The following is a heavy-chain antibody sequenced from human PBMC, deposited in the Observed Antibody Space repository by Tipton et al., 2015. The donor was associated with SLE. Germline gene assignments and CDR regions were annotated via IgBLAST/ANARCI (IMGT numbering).Heavy chain of an antibody. CDR2: IKQDGSEK. CDR3: ARDLLLFYYYMDV. Sequence: SLRLSCAASGFTFSSYWMSWVRQAPGKGLEWVANIKQDGSEKYYVDSVKGRFTISRDNAKNSLYLQMNSLRAEDTAVYYCARDLLLFYYYMDVWGKGTTVTVSS. J-gene: IGHJ6*03. D-gene: IGHD2-2*01. CDR1: GFTFSSYW. V-gene: IGHV3-7*01.